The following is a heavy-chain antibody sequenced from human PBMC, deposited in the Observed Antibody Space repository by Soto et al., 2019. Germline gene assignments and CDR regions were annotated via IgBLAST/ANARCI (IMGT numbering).Heavy chain of an antibody. D-gene: IGHD3-10*01. CDR2: IYYSGST. CDR3: ARHGYYGSGSYHWFDP. V-gene: IGHV4-59*08. J-gene: IGHJ5*02. Sequence: QVQLQESGPGLVKPSETLSLTCTVSGGSISSYYWSWIRQPPGKGLEWIGYIYYSGSTNYNPSLKSRVPTSXXTXKXXVSLKLSSVTAADTAVYYCARHGYYGSGSYHWFDPWGQGTLVTVSS. CDR1: GGSISSYY.